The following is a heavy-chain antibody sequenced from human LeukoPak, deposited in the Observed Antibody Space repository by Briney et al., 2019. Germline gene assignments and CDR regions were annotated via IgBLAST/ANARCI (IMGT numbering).Heavy chain of an antibody. CDR3: ARVRNYAMDV. J-gene: IGHJ6*02. V-gene: IGHV3-74*03. Sequence: PGGSLRLSCAASAFSFSSHWMHWVRQPPGKGLVWVSRISSDGSLTTYADSVMGRFTIARDNAKNTLYLQMNSLRAEDTAVYYCARVRNYAMDVWGQGTTVTVSS. CDR1: AFSFSSHW. CDR2: ISSDGSLT.